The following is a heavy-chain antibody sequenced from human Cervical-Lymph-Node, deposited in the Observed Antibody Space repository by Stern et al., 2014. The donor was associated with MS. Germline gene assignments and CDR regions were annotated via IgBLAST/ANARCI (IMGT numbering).Heavy chain of an antibody. V-gene: IGHV1-69*01. J-gene: IGHJ4*02. CDR2: ISPMFGRA. CDR1: GGTFSTSV. Sequence: VQLEESGAEMRKPGSSVRVSCKASGGTFSTSVISWLRQAPGQGLEWMGGISPMFGRANYAQKFQGSVTITADESTSTVYMGLTSLRSEDTGVYYCARERDNSYAFDSWGQGTLITVSS. CDR3: ARERDNSYAFDS. D-gene: IGHD3-16*01.